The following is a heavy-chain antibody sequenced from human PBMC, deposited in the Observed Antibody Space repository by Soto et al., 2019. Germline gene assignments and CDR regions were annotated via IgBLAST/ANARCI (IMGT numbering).Heavy chain of an antibody. J-gene: IGHJ5*02. Sequence: LKISCTGVGYSFTSYWIAWVRQMPGKGLEWMGIIYPGDSDTRYSPSFQGQVTISADKSITTVYLQWSSLKASDTAMYYCARGYCTTTICDPWFDPWGQGTLVTVSS. CDR1: GYSFTSYW. V-gene: IGHV5-51*01. CDR3: ARGYCTTTICDPWFDP. D-gene: IGHD2-2*01. CDR2: IYPGDSDT.